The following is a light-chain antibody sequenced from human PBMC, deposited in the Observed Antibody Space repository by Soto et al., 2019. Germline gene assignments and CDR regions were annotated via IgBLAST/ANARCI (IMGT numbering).Light chain of an antibody. Sequence: AQPTSVSSGPGQKVTISCSVSSSNIGGNSVSWYQQRPGTAPKLLIYDDNKRPSGIPDRFSGSKSGTSATLGITGFQTGDEADYYCGSWDSSLSAYVFGPGTKVTVL. V-gene: IGLV1-51*01. CDR1: SSNIGGNS. CDR3: GSWDSSLSAYV. CDR2: DDN. J-gene: IGLJ1*01.